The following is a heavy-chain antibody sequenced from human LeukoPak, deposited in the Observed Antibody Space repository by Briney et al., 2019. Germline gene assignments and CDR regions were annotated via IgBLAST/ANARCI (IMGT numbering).Heavy chain of an antibody. Sequence: PGGSLRLSCAASGFTFSSYEMNWVRQAPGKGLEWVSYISSSGSTIYYADSVKGRFTISRDNAKNSLSLQMHSLRAEDTAVCYCARSARTFDYWGQGTLVTVSS. CDR3: ARSARTFDY. V-gene: IGHV3-48*03. CDR1: GFTFSSYE. J-gene: IGHJ4*02. CDR2: ISSSGSTI. D-gene: IGHD6-25*01.